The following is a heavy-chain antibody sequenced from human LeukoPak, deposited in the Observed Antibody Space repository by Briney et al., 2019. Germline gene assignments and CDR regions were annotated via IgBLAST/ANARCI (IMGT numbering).Heavy chain of an antibody. J-gene: IGHJ4*02. Sequence: SETLSLTCAVYGGFFSGYYWSWIRQPPGKGLEWIGEINHSGSTNYNPSLKSRVTMSVDTSKNQFSLKLSSVTAADTAVYYCARDVGWYNFDYWGQGTLVTVSS. V-gene: IGHV4-34*01. CDR2: INHSGST. CDR3: ARDVGWYNFDY. CDR1: GGFFSGYY. D-gene: IGHD6-19*01.